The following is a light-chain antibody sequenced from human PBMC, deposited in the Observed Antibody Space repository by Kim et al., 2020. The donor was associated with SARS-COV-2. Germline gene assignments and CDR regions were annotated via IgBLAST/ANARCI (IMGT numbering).Light chain of an antibody. V-gene: IGKV3-11*01. CDR3: QQRSNWPPLT. Sequence: SPGEIAAPSCRASQSVSSYLAWYQQKPGQAPRLLIYDASNRATGIPARFSGSGSGTDFTLTISSLEPEDFAVYYCQQRSNWPPLTFGGGTKVDIK. CDR1: QSVSSY. CDR2: DAS. J-gene: IGKJ4*01.